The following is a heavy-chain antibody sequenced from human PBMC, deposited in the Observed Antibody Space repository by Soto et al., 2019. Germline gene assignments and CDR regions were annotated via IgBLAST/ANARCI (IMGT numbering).Heavy chain of an antibody. D-gene: IGHD2-8*02. CDR3: AKGHSPNLRVLETTYFFDY. V-gene: IGHV1-2*04. Sequence: ASVKVSCKASGYTFTGYYMHWVRQAPGQGLEWMGWINPNSGGTNYAQKFQGWATMTRDTSISTAYMELSRLRSDDTAVYYCAKGHSPNLRVLETTYFFDYWGQGTLVTVSS. CDR1: GYTFTGYY. J-gene: IGHJ4*02. CDR2: INPNSGGT.